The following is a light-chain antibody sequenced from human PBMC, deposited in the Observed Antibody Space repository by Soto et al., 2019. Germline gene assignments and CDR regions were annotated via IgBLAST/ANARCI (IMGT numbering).Light chain of an antibody. CDR1: QSVKSY. CDR2: GAS. CDR3: QQYNTWPQRYT. J-gene: IGKJ2*01. V-gene: IGKV3-15*01. Sequence: EIVMTQSPATLSVSPGGRATLSCRASQSVKSYLAWYQQRPGQPPRLLIYGASTRATGIPARFSGSGSGTEFSLTISGLQSEDFAVYFCQQYNTWPQRYTFGQGTKLEI.